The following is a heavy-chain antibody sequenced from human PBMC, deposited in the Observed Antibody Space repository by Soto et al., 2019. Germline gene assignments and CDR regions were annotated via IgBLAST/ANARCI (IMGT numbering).Heavy chain of an antibody. CDR3: ARSPGNGYSSSWSLDY. V-gene: IGHV3-21*01. Sequence: GGSLRLSCAASGFTFSSYSMNWVRQAPGKGLEWVSSISSSSSYIYYADSVKGRFTISRDNAKNSLYLQMNSLRAEDTAVYYCARSPGNGYSSSWSLDYWGQGTLVTVSS. D-gene: IGHD6-13*01. CDR1: GFTFSSYS. J-gene: IGHJ4*02. CDR2: ISSSSSYI.